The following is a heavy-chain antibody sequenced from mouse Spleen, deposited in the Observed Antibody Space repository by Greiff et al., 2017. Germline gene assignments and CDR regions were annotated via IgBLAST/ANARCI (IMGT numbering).Heavy chain of an antibody. D-gene: IGHD2-1*01. J-gene: IGHJ2*01. CDR3: ARNPIYYGNYFYFDY. CDR1: GLSLSTSGMG. V-gene: IGHV8-12*01. CDR2: IYWDDDK. Sequence: QVQLKESGPGILQASQTLSLTCSFSGLSLSTSGMGVSWIRQPSGKGLEWLAHIYWDDDKRYNPSLKSRLTISKDTSRNQVFLKITSVDTADTATYYCARNPIYYGNYFYFDYWGQGTTLTVSS.